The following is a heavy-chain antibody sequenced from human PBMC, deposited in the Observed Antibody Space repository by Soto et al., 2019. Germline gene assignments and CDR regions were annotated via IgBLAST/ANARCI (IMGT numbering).Heavy chain of an antibody. CDR3: HGYGY. CDR2: IYSGDTT. V-gene: IGHV3-53*01. J-gene: IGHJ4*02. Sequence: EVQLVESGGGLIQPGGALRLSCAVSGYAVRANYMSWVRQAPGKGLEWVSVIYSGDTTYYADSVKGRFIISRDISKNTLYLQMNILRAEDTAVYYCHGYGYWGQGTLVTVSS. CDR1: GYAVRANY. D-gene: IGHD5-12*01.